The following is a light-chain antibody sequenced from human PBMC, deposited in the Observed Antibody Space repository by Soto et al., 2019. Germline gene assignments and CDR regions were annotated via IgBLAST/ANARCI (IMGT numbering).Light chain of an antibody. J-gene: IGLJ2*01. CDR2: DDS. Sequence: SYVQTQPPAVSVAPGQTAKITCGGNNIGSKNVHWYQQKPGQAPVLVVVDDSDRPSGIPERFSGSNSGNAATLTISRVAAGDEADYYCQVWDSSSDQVIFGGGTKLTVL. CDR1: NIGSKN. V-gene: IGLV3-21*02. CDR3: QVWDSSSDQVI.